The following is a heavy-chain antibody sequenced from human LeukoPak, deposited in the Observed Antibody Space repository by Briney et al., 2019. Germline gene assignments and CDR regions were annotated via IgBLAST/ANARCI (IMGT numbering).Heavy chain of an antibody. J-gene: IGHJ5*02. D-gene: IGHD3-10*01. CDR2: INHSGST. V-gene: IGHV4-34*01. Sequence: PSETLSLTCAVYGGSFSGYYWSWIRQPPGKGLEWIGEINHSGSTNYNPSLKSRVTISVDTSKNQFSLKLSSVTAADTAVYYCVRAEHPRPGESHNWFDPWGQGTLVTVSS. CDR1: GGSFSGYY. CDR3: VRAEHPRPGESHNWFDP.